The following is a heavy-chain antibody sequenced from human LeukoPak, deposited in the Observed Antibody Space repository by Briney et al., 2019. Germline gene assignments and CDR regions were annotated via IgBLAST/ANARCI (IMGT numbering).Heavy chain of an antibody. Sequence: GESLKISCKGSGYSFTSYWIGWVRQMPGKGLEWMGIIYPGDSDTRYSPSFQGQVTISADKSISTAYLQWSSLKASDTAMYYCARRVVVAAKGDAFDIWGQGTMVTVSS. D-gene: IGHD2-15*01. CDR3: ARRVVVAAKGDAFDI. CDR1: GYSFTSYW. CDR2: IYPGDSDT. V-gene: IGHV5-51*01. J-gene: IGHJ3*02.